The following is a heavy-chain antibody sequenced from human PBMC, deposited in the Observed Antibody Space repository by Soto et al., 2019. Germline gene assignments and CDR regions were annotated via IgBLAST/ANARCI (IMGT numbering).Heavy chain of an antibody. CDR2: IIPIFGTA. V-gene: IGHV1-69*13. D-gene: IGHD3-22*01. CDR3: ARDHGGYYDSSGYYPMGYYFDY. Sequence: SVKVSCKASGGTFSSYAISWVRQAPGQGLEWMGGIIPIFGTANYAQKFQGRVTITADESTSTAYMELSSLRSEDTAVYYCARDHGGYYDSSGYYPMGYYFDYWGQGTLVTVSS. CDR1: GGTFSSYA. J-gene: IGHJ4*02.